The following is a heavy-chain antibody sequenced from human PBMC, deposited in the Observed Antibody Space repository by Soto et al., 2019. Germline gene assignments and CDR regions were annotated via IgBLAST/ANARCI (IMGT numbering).Heavy chain of an antibody. V-gene: IGHV3-9*01. CDR3: ARCLSAVPSDLDY. CDR2: ISWNSGNI. Sequence: EVQLVKSGGGLVQPGRSLRLSCVASGFTFDDYVMHWVREVPGKGMEWGSGISWNSGNIDYADSVKGRFTISRDNAMNSLYLQMNSLRPEDTALYYCARCLSAVPSDLDYWGQGTLVTVSS. J-gene: IGHJ4*02. D-gene: IGHD3-16*01. CDR1: GFTFDDYV.